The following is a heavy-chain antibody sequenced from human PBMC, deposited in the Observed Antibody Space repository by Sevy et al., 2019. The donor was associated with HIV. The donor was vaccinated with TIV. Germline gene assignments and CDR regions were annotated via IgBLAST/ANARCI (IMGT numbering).Heavy chain of an antibody. D-gene: IGHD3-9*01. CDR3: AKDFTGFYGMDV. V-gene: IGHV3-30*18. J-gene: IGHJ6*02. CDR1: GLTLSSCG. CDR2: ISYDGSNK. Sequence: GGSLRLSCAASGLTLSSCGMHWARQPPGKGLEWVAVISYDGSNKYYAESVKGRFTISRDTSKNTLYLQMNSLRAEDTAVYYCAKDFTGFYGMDVWGQGTTVTVSS.